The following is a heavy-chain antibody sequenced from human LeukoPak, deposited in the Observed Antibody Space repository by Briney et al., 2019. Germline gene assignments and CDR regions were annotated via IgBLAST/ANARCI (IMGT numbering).Heavy chain of an antibody. J-gene: IGHJ6*04. CDR3: AKGRLGCSSTSCYVDYYYYGMDV. Sequence: PGGSLRLSCAASGFTFNNYAMSWVRQAPGKGLEWVSAISGSGGSTYYADSVKGRFTISRDNSKNTLYLQMNSLRAEDTAVYYCAKGRLGCSSTSCYVDYYYYGMDVWGKGTTVTVSS. V-gene: IGHV3-23*01. CDR2: ISGSGGST. D-gene: IGHD2-2*01. CDR1: GFTFNNYA.